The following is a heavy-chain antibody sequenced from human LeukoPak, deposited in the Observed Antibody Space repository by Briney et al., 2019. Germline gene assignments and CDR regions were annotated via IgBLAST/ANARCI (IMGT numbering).Heavy chain of an antibody. V-gene: IGHV3-30*18. CDR2: ISYDGSNK. J-gene: IGHJ4*02. CDR1: GFTFSSYG. CDR3: AKAGSRALRYFDWLLLSY. Sequence: GGSLRLSCAASGFTFSSYGTHWVRQAPGKGLEWVAVISYDGSNKYYADSVKGRFTISRDNSKNTLYLQMNSLRAEDTAVYYCAKAGSRALRYFDWLLLSYWGQGTLVTVSS. D-gene: IGHD3-9*01.